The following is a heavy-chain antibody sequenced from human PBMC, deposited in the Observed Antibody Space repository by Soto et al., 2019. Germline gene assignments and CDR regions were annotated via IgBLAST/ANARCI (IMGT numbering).Heavy chain of an antibody. CDR2: IYHSGST. D-gene: IGHD5-12*01. Sequence: QVQLQESGPGLVKPSGTLSLTCAVSSGSISSSNWWSWVRQPPGKGLEWIGEIYHSGSTNYNPSLKRRVTISVDKSKNQFSLKLSSVTAADTAVYYCASYDSLEYYFDYWGQGTLVTVSS. V-gene: IGHV4-4*02. CDR1: SGSISSSNW. CDR3: ASYDSLEYYFDY. J-gene: IGHJ4*02.